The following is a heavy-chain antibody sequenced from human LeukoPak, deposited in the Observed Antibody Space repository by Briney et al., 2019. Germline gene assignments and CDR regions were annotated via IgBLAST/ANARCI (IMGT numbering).Heavy chain of an antibody. CDR2: IYPGDSDT. J-gene: IGHJ3*02. CDR1: VYIFTSYW. D-gene: IGHD6-13*01. V-gene: IGHV5-51*01. Sequence: GESLNISCKGSVYIFTSYWIGWVRQMPGKGLEWRGIIYPGDSDTRYSPSFQGQVTISADKSISTAYLQWSSLKASDTAMYYCARVGGQQLNPDAFDIWGQGTMVTVSS. CDR3: ARVGGQQLNPDAFDI.